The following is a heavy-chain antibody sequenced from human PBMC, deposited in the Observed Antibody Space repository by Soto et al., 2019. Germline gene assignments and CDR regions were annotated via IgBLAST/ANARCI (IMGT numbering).Heavy chain of an antibody. J-gene: IGHJ4*02. CDR3: ARLPQRHLVQY. Sequence: SETLSLTCTFSVSSINSSGYYWGWIRQPPGKGLEWIGSMFYGVSTYYNPSLKSRVTVSVDTSKNQLSLNLRSVTAADTAVYYCARLPQRHLVQYWGQGTLVNVSS. CDR1: VSSINSSGYY. D-gene: IGHD6-25*01. V-gene: IGHV4-39*01. CDR2: MFYGVST.